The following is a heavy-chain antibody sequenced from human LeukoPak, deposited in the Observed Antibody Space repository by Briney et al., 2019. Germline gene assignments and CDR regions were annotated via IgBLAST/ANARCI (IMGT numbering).Heavy chain of an antibody. V-gene: IGHV3-7*01. CDR2: IKQDGSEK. Sequence: GGSLRLSCAASGFTFSSYWMSWVRQAPGKGLEWVANIKQDGSEKYYVDSVKGRFTISRDNAKNSLYLQMNSLRAEDTAVYYCARRGVATIKHSPPYYYYYMDVWGKGTTVTVSS. CDR1: GFTFSSYW. J-gene: IGHJ6*03. D-gene: IGHD5-12*01. CDR3: ARRGVATIKHSPPYYYYYMDV.